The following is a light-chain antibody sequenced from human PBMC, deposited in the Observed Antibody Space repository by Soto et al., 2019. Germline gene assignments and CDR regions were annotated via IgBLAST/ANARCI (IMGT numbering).Light chain of an antibody. CDR1: QDIANS. J-gene: IGKJ5*01. CDR3: QQSYRTPT. V-gene: IGKV1-39*01. CDR2: DAS. Sequence: DIQMTQSPSSLSASIGDRVILTCQASQDIANSLYWYQHKPGKAPKLLIYDASTLESGVPSRFSGRGSGTEFTLTISSLQPDDFATYYCQQSYRTPTFGQGTRLEIK.